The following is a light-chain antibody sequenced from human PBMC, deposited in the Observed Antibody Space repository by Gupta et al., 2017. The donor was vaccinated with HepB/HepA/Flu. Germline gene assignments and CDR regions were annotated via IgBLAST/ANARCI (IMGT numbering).Light chain of an antibody. CDR1: SSDVGSYNL. Sequence: QSALTPPASVSGSPGPSTTISCTGTSSDVGSYNLVSWYQQHPGKAPKLMIYEVSKRPSGVSNRFSGSKSGNTASLTISGLQAEDEADYYCCSYAGVVFGGGTKLTVL. CDR2: EVS. CDR3: CSYAGVV. V-gene: IGLV2-23*02. J-gene: IGLJ2*01.